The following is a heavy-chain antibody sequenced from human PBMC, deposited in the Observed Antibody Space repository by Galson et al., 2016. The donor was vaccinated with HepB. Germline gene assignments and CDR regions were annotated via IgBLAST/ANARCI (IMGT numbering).Heavy chain of an antibody. CDR1: GGSISDYY. CDR2: IYSSGST. J-gene: IGHJ4*02. V-gene: IGHV4-59*01. CDR3: ARTRRWFGVVDY. Sequence: ETLSLTCSVSGGSISDYYWSWIRQPPGKGLERIGYIYSSGSTNYNPSLKSRVTISVDTSNNHVSLKLSSVTAADTAMYYCARTRRWFGVVDYWGQGTLVTVSS. D-gene: IGHD3-10*01.